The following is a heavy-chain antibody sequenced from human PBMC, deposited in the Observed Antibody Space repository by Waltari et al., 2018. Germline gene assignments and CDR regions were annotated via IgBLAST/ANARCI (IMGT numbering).Heavy chain of an antibody. CDR1: GYTLTELS. CDR3: AHSSGRGYYFDY. CDR2: FEPEDGET. D-gene: IGHD3-22*01. Sequence: QVQLVQSGAEVKKPGASVKVSCKVSGYTLTELSLHWVRQAPGKGLEWMGGFEPEDGETIYAQKFQGRVTITADKSTSTAYMELSSLRSEDTAVYYCAHSSGRGYYFDYWGQGTLVTVSS. J-gene: IGHJ4*02. V-gene: IGHV1-24*01.